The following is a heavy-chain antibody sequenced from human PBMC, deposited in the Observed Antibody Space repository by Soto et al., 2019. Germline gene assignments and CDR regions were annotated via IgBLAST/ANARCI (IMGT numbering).Heavy chain of an antibody. J-gene: IGHJ4*02. CDR1: GFSLTTSGVG. CDR3: AHRRDATSGSPFDY. CDR2: IYWDDDK. Sequence: QITLKETGPTLVKPTQTLTLTCTFSGFSLTTSGVGVGWIRQPPGKALEWLGIIYWDDDKRYSPSLKNRLTLTKDTSRNQVVLTLTNMDPVDTSTYYCAHRRDATSGSPFDYWGQGTLVTVSS. V-gene: IGHV2-5*02. D-gene: IGHD5-12*01.